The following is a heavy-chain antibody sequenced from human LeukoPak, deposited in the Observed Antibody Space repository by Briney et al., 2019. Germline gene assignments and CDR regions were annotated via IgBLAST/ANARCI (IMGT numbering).Heavy chain of an antibody. D-gene: IGHD5-12*01. J-gene: IGHJ4*02. Sequence: GGSLRLSCVASGFSFSSYGMHWVRQPPGKGLEWVAVIWHDGTNENYADSVKGRFTISRDNFKNTLYLQMNNLRAEDTAVFYCASHGGLWGQGTLVTVSS. V-gene: IGHV3-33*01. CDR1: GFSFSSYG. CDR3: ASHGGL. CDR2: IWHDGTNE.